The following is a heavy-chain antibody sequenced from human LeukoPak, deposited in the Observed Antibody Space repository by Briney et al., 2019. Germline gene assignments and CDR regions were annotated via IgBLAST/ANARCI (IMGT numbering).Heavy chain of an antibody. CDR3: TRDQYDSSGYYDY. CDR1: GFTFGDYA. J-gene: IGHJ4*02. D-gene: IGHD3-22*01. CDR2: IRSKAYGGTT. Sequence: PGGSLRLSCTASGFTFGDYAMSWVRQAPGKGLEWVGFIRSKAYGGTTEYAASVKGRFTISRDDSKSIAYLQMNSLKTEDTAVYYCTRDQYDSSGYYDYWGQGTLVTVSS. V-gene: IGHV3-49*04.